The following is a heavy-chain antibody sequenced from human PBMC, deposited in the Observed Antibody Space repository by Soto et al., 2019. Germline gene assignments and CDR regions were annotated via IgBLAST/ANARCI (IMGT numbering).Heavy chain of an antibody. J-gene: IGHJ4*02. CDR2: IYYSGST. Sequence: QVQLQESGPGLVKPSQTLSLTCTVSGGSISSGGYYWSWIRQHPGKGLECTGYIYYSGSTYYNPSLKSRVTISVDTSKNQFSLKLSSVTAADTAVYYCARVPRRRERYYFDYWGQGTLVTVSS. CDR1: GGSISSGGYY. D-gene: IGHD1-26*01. CDR3: ARVPRRRERYYFDY. V-gene: IGHV4-31*03.